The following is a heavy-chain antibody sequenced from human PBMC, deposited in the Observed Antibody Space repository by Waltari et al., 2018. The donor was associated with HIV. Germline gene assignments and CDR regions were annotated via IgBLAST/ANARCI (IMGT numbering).Heavy chain of an antibody. J-gene: IGHJ6*02. Sequence: EVQLVESGGGLVKPGGSLRLSCAASGLTFSSYSMTWVRPATGKGLGWVSSISRCSSYIYYADSVKGRFTISRDNAKNSLYLQMNSLRAEDTAVYYCARDNTMGSYYYYGMDVWGQGTTVTVSS. CDR3: ARDNTMGSYYYYGMDV. D-gene: IGHD3-10*01. V-gene: IGHV3-21*01. CDR1: GLTFSSYS. CDR2: ISRCSSYI.